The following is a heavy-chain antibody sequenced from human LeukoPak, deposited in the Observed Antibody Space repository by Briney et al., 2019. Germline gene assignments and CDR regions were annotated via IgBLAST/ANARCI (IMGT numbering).Heavy chain of an antibody. CDR2: IYNSGIT. Sequence: SETLSLTCTVSGGSIRSNYWSWIRQPPGKGLEWIGYIYNSGITNYNPSLKSRVTISVDTSKNQFSLKLTSVTAADTAVYYCARMIERRTLHFDYWGQGTQATVPS. J-gene: IGHJ4*02. CDR3: ARMIERRTLHFDY. D-gene: IGHD1-1*01. CDR1: GGSIRSNY. V-gene: IGHV4-59*01.